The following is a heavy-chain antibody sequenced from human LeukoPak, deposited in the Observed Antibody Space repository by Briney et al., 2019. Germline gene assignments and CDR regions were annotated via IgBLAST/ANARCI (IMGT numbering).Heavy chain of an antibody. CDR2: INQSGTT. CDR1: GESFSGYY. Sequence: SETLSLTCAVYGESFSGYYWSWIRQPPGKGLEWIGEINQSGTTNYNPSLKSRVTTSVDKSKNQFSLKLSSVTAADTAVYYCARAVAAALHSDRWFDPWGQGTLVTVSS. D-gene: IGHD6-25*01. J-gene: IGHJ5*02. V-gene: IGHV4-34*01. CDR3: ARAVAAALHSDRWFDP.